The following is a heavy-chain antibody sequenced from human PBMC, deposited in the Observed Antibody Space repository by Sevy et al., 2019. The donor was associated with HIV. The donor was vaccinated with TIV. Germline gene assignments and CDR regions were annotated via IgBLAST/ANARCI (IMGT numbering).Heavy chain of an antibody. CDR1: GITFSDYS. CDR3: AKDRGVGTSSYGMDV. Sequence: GGSLRLSCAMSGITFSDYSMNWVRQAPGKGLEWVSSISSSSAFIYYAESVKGRFTISRDNAKNSLYLQMNSLRAEDTALYSCAKDRGVGTSSYGMDVWGQGTTVTVSS. V-gene: IGHV3-21*01. D-gene: IGHD1-26*01. J-gene: IGHJ6*02. CDR2: ISSSSAFI.